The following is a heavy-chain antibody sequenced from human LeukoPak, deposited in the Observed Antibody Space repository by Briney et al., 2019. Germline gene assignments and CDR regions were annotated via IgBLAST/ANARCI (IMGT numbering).Heavy chain of an antibody. CDR3: ARYSSGWYDPFDYFDY. D-gene: IGHD6-19*01. CDR1: GDSVSSNSAA. J-gene: IGHJ4*02. CDR2: TYYRSKWYN. V-gene: IGHV6-1*01. Sequence: SQTLSLTCAISGDSVSSNSAAWTWIRQSPSRGLEWLGRTYYRSKWYNDYAVSVKSRIPINPDTSKNQFSLQLNSVTPEDTAVYYCARYSSGWYDPFDYFDYWGQGTLVTVSS.